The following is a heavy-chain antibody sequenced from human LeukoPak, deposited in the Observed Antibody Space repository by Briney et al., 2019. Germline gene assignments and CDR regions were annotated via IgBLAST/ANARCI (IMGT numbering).Heavy chain of an antibody. J-gene: IGHJ4*02. CDR3: ARVNVGAAAGTWYFDY. CDR2: IYYSGST. V-gene: IGHV4-39*07. D-gene: IGHD6-13*01. Sequence: KPSETLSLTCTVSGGSISSSSYYWGWIRQPPGKGLEWIGSIYYSGSTYYNPSLKSRVTISVDTSKNQFSLKLSSVTAADTAVYYCARVNVGAAAGTWYFDYWGQGTLVTVSS. CDR1: GGSISSSSYY.